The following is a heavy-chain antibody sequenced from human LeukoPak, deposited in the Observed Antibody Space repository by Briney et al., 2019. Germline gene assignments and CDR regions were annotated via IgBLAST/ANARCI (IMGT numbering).Heavy chain of an antibody. CDR3: ARAYSGSSDGAADY. J-gene: IGHJ4*02. V-gene: IGHV3-21*01. Sequence: GGSLRLSCAASGFTFSSYSMNWVRRAPGKGLEWVSSISSSSYIYYADSVKGRFTISRDNAKNSLYLQMNSLRAEDTAVYYCARAYSGSSDGAADYWGQGTLVTVSS. CDR2: ISSSSYI. D-gene: IGHD1-26*01. CDR1: GFTFSSYS.